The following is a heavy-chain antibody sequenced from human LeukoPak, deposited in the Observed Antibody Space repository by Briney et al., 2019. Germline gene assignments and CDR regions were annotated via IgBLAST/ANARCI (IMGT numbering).Heavy chain of an antibody. V-gene: IGHV4-39*01. J-gene: IGHJ4*02. Sequence: PSETLSLTCTVSGGSIGSSYYYWGWIRQPPGKGLEWIGSIYDSGSTYYNPSLKSRVTISVDTSKNQFSLKLSSVTAADTAVYYCARATTFDYWGQGTLVTVSS. CDR1: GGSIGSSYYY. CDR2: IYDSGST. D-gene: IGHD5-12*01. CDR3: ARATTFDY.